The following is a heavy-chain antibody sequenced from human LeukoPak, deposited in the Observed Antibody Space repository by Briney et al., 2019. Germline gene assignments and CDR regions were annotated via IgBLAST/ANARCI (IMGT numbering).Heavy chain of an antibody. J-gene: IGHJ3*02. CDR2: INGEGRST. CDR3: AREANSGYSSGDDAFDI. CDR1: GFTFSTYW. V-gene: IGHV3-74*01. Sequence: GGSLRLSCAAFGFTFSTYWMHWVRQAPGKGLVWVSRINGEGRSTSHADSVKGRFTISRDNAKDTLYLQMNSLRAEDTAVYYCAREANSGYSSGDDAFDIWGQGTMVTVSS. D-gene: IGHD6-19*01.